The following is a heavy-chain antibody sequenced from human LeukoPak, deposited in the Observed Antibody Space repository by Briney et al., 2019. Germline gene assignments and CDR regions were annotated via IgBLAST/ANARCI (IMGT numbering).Heavy chain of an antibody. J-gene: IGHJ5*02. V-gene: IGHV1-2*02. Sequence: ASVKVSCKASGYTFTGYYMHWVRQAPGQGLEWMGWINPNSGGTNYAQKFQGRVTMTRDTSISTAYMELSRLRSDDTAVYYCARDAERWYLLNWFDPWGQGTLVTVS. CDR1: GYTFTGYY. CDR2: INPNSGGT. CDR3: ARDAERWYLLNWFDP. D-gene: IGHD4-23*01.